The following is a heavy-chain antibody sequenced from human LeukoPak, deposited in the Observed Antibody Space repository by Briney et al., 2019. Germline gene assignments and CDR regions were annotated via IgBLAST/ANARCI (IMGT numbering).Heavy chain of an antibody. CDR3: AKAFDYYGSGSYLTY. CDR1: GFTFSRNT. J-gene: IGHJ4*02. V-gene: IGHV3-48*01. D-gene: IGHD3-10*01. Sequence: PGGSLRLSCAASGFTFSRNTMNWVRQAPGKGLEWVSYISSSSSTIYYADSVKGRFTISRDNAKNSLYLQMNSLRAEDTAVYYCAKAFDYYGSGSYLTYWGQGTLVTVSS. CDR2: ISSSSSTI.